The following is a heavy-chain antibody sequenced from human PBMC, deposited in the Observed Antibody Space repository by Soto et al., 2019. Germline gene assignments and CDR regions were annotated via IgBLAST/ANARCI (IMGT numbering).Heavy chain of an antibody. CDR3: ARVLSPLSTTSPFAY. CDR2: IYHSGST. D-gene: IGHD5-12*01. J-gene: IGHJ4*02. CDR1: GGSISSSNW. Sequence: SETLSLTCAVSGGSISSSNWWSWVRQPPGKGLEWIGEIYHSGSTNYNPSLKSRVTISADKSKNQFSLKLSSVTAADTAVYYCARVLSPLSTTSPFAYWGQGTLVTVSS. V-gene: IGHV4-4*02.